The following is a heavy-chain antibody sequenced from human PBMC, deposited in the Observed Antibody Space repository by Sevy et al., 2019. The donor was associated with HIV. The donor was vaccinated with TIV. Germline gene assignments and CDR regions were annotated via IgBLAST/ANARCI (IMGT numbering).Heavy chain of an antibody. CDR2: INPNSGGT. Sequence: ASVKVSGKASGYTFTGYYMHWVRQAPGQGLEWMGRINPNSGGTNYAQKFQGRVTMTRDTSISTAYMELSRLRSDDTAVYYCARDYDYIWGSVYDYWGQGTLVTVSS. V-gene: IGHV1-2*06. J-gene: IGHJ4*02. D-gene: IGHD3-16*01. CDR1: GYTFTGYY. CDR3: ARDYDYIWGSVYDY.